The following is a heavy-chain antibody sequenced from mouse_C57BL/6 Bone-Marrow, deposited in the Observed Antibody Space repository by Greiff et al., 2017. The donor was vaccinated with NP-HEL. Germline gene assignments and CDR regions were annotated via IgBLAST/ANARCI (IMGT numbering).Heavy chain of an antibody. CDR3: ARHGDYVGSSYGYFDV. CDR1: GYTFTEYT. CDR2: FYPGSGSI. Sequence: VQLQQSGAELVKPGASVKLSCKASGYTFTEYTIHWVQQRSGQGLEWIGWFYPGSGSITYNENFKDQATLTADKSSSTVYMDLSRLTSEDSAVYFCARHGDYVGSSYGYFDVWGTGTTVTVSS. V-gene: IGHV1-62-2*01. D-gene: IGHD1-1*01. J-gene: IGHJ1*03.